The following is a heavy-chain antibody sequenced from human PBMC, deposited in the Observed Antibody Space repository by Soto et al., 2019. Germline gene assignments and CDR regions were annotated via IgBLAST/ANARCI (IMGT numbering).Heavy chain of an antibody. Sequence: QLQLQESGPGLVKPSETLSLTCTVSGGSISSSSYYWGWIRQPPGKGLEWIGSIYYSGSTYYNPSLKSRVTLSVDTSKNQFSLKLSSVTAADTAVYYCARRRADCSSTSCYETIDYWGQGTLVTVSS. V-gene: IGHV4-39*01. J-gene: IGHJ4*02. CDR3: ARRRADCSSTSCYETIDY. CDR1: GGSISSSSYY. CDR2: IYYSGST. D-gene: IGHD2-2*01.